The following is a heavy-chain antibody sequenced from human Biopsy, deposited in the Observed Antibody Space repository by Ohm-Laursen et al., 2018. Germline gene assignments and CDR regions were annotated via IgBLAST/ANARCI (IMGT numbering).Heavy chain of an antibody. D-gene: IGHD2-15*01. Sequence: SSVKVSCKASGYNFDIYPLFWVRQAPGQGFEWMGGIVPLFETTDSAQKFQGRVTITADRSTTTAYIELSGLTSEDTAIYYYAKAGQTSGEYVVPRHFDSWGQGTRVTVSS. CDR3: AKAGQTSGEYVVPRHFDS. J-gene: IGHJ4*02. CDR2: IVPLFETT. CDR1: GYNFDIYP. V-gene: IGHV1-69*06.